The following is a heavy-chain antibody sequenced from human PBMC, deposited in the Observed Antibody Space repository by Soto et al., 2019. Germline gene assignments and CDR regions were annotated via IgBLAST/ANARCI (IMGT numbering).Heavy chain of an antibody. CDR1: GYTFTCYG. D-gene: IGHD2-15*01. V-gene: IGHV1-18*01. CDR3: ARASGCSGGGCYSGFYYYYYMDV. Sequence: QVQLVQSGAEVKKPGASVKVSCKASGYTFTCYGSSWVRQAPGQGLEWKGWMSGYNGTTNYVQKLQRRGTLITEISTRKVYMEQRSLRSDDTAVYYCARASGCSGGGCYSGFYYYYYMDVWGKGTTVSVFS. CDR2: MSGYNGTT. J-gene: IGHJ6*03.